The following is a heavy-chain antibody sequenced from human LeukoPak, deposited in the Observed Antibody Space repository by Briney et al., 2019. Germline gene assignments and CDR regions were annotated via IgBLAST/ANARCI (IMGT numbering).Heavy chain of an antibody. CDR1: GYTFTSNY. CDR2: ISPSGGST. Sequence: GASVKDSCKVFGYTFTSNYMHWVRRAPGQGPEWMGVISPSGGSTTYAQKFQGRVTLTRDMSTSTDYLELSSLRSEDTAVYYCARDNSVRDEAWWFNPWGQGTLVTVSS. CDR3: ARDNSVRDEAWWFNP. V-gene: IGHV1-46*01. D-gene: IGHD5-24*01. J-gene: IGHJ5*02.